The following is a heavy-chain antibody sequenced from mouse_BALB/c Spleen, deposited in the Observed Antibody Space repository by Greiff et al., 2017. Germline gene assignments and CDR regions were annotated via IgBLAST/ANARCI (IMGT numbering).Heavy chain of an antibody. CDR1: GYTFTSYT. V-gene: IGHV1-4*01. J-gene: IGHJ1*01. CDR2: INPSSGYT. Sequence: VQLVESGAELARPGASVKMSCKASGYTFTSYTMHWVKQRPGQGLEWIGYINPSSGYTNYNQKFKDKATLTADKSSSTAYMQLSSLTSEDSAVYYCAKRGVVAPNWYFDVWGAGTTVTVSS. D-gene: IGHD1-1*01. CDR3: AKRGVVAPNWYFDV.